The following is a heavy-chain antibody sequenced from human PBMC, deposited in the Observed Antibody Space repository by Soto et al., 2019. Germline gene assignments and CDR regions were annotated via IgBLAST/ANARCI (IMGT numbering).Heavy chain of an antibody. CDR2: IKQDGSEK. CDR1: GFTFSSYW. Sequence: GSLRLSCAASGFTFSSYWMSSVRQAPGKGLEWVANIKQDGSEKYYVDSVKGRFTISRDNAKNSLYLQMNSLRAEDTAVYYCARDLGSNYYYYYYMDVWGKGTTVTVSS. CDR3: ARDLGSNYYYYYYMDV. V-gene: IGHV3-7*01. D-gene: IGHD4-4*01. J-gene: IGHJ6*03.